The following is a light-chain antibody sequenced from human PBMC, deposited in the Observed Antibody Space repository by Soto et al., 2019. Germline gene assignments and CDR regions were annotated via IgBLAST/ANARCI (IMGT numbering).Light chain of an antibody. CDR3: KHYNSWPG. J-gene: IGKJ2*01. CDR1: QSVSSN. Sequence: EIVMTQSPATLSVSPGERATLSCRASQSVSSNLAWYQQKLGQAPRLLIYDASNRATGIPARFSGIGSGTDFTLTINSLQSEDFAVYHCKHYNSWPGFGQGTKVDIK. V-gene: IGKV3D-15*01. CDR2: DAS.